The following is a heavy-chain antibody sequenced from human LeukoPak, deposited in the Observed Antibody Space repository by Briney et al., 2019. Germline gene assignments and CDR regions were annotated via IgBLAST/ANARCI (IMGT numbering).Heavy chain of an antibody. CDR1: GGTFSSYA. V-gene: IGHV1-69*04. CDR3: AREAPHYGDLNWFDP. D-gene: IGHD4-17*01. J-gene: IGHJ5*02. Sequence: SVNVSCKASGGTFSSYAISWVRQPPGQGLEWMGRIIPIFGIANYAQKFQGRVTITADKSTSTAYMELSSLRSEDTAVYYCAREAPHYGDLNWFDPWGQGTLVTVSS. CDR2: IIPIFGIA.